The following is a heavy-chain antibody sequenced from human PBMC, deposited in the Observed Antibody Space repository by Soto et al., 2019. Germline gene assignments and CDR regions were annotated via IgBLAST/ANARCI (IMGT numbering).Heavy chain of an antibody. V-gene: IGHV5-10-1*01. CDR1: GYSFTSYW. Sequence: GESLKISCRGSGYSFTSYWISWVRQMPGKGLEWMGRIDPSDSYTNYSPSFQGHVTIPADKSISTAYLQWSSLKASDTAMYYCARGDYDYYYGMDVWGQGTTVTVS. CDR3: ARGDYDYYYGMDV. J-gene: IGHJ6*02. CDR2: IDPSDSYT.